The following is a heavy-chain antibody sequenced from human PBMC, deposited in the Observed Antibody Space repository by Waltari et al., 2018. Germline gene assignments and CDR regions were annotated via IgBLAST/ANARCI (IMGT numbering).Heavy chain of an antibody. D-gene: IGHD6-6*01. J-gene: IGHJ6*03. CDR2: INHSGST. CDR3: ARGRVLAARRRDYYYYYMDV. Sequence: QVQLQQWGAGLLKPSETLSLTCAVYGGSFSGYYWSWIRQPPGKGLEWIGEINHSGSTNYNPSLKSRVTISVDTSKNQFSLKLSSVTAADTAVYYCARGRVLAARRRDYYYYYMDVWGKGTTVTVSS. CDR1: GGSFSGYY. V-gene: IGHV4-34*01.